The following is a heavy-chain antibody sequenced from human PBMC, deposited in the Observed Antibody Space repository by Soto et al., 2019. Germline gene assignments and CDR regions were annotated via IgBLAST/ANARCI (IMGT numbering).Heavy chain of an antibody. CDR3: ARLYSSSSKGYYYYYGMDV. Sequence: SVKVSCKASGGTFSSYAISWVRQAPGQGLEWMGGIIPIFGTANYAQKFQGRVMITADESTSTAYMELSSLRSEDTAVYYCARLYSSSSKGYYYYYGMDVWGQGTTVTV. CDR2: IIPIFGTA. V-gene: IGHV1-69*13. D-gene: IGHD6-13*01. J-gene: IGHJ6*02. CDR1: GGTFSSYA.